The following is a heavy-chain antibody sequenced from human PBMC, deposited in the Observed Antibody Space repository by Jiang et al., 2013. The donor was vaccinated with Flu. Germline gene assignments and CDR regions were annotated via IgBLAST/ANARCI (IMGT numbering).Heavy chain of an antibody. V-gene: IGHV3-13*01. J-gene: IGHJ6*02. CDR2: INNAGDT. CDR1: GLSFSSYD. Sequence: LSCAASGLSFSSYDIHWVRQTTGKGLEWVSSINNAGDTYYLDSVKGRFTISREDAKNSVYLQMNSLRAGDTAVYYCARGRYASGTRNARYSGLDVWGQGTTVTVSS. CDR3: ARGRYASGTRNARYSGLDV. D-gene: IGHD3-10*01.